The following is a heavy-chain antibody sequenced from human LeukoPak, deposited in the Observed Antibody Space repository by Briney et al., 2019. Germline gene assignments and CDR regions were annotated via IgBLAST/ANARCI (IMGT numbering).Heavy chain of an antibody. D-gene: IGHD2-15*01. CDR2: IIPIFGTA. CDR3: ARRVVVVVAATGYYYYGMDV. Sequence: SVKVSCKASGGTFCSYAISWVRQAPGQGLEWMGGIIPIFGTANYAQKFQGRVTITADESTSTAYMELSSLRSEDTAVYYCARRVVVVVAATGYYYYGMDVWGQGTTVTVSS. CDR1: GGTFCSYA. V-gene: IGHV1-69*13. J-gene: IGHJ6*02.